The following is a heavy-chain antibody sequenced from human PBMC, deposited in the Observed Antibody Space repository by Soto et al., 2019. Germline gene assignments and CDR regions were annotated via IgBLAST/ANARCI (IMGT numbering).Heavy chain of an antibody. CDR1: GFTFSSYG. D-gene: IGHD6-13*01. J-gene: IGHJ1*01. CDR2: IWYDGSNT. Sequence: QVQLVESGGGVVQPGRSLRRSCAASGFTFSSYGMHWVRQAPGKGLEWVAVIWYDGSNTYYAHSVKGRFTISRDNSNNTLYLQMNSLRAEDTAVYYCARQSSSWRYFQHWGQGTLVTVSS. V-gene: IGHV3-33*01. CDR3: ARQSSSWRYFQH.